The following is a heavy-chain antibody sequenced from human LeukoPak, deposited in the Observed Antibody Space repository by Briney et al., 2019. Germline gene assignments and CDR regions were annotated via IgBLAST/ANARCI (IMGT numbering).Heavy chain of an antibody. CDR1: GFTFSSYS. Sequence: PGGSLRLSCAASGFTFSSYSMNWVRQAPGKGLEWVSSISSSSSYIYYADSVKGRFTISRDNAKNSLYLQMNSLRAEDTAVYYCARRLPDYGGNWDFDYWGQGTLVTVSS. CDR3: ARRLPDYGGNWDFDY. V-gene: IGHV3-21*01. J-gene: IGHJ4*02. D-gene: IGHD4-23*01. CDR2: ISSSSSYI.